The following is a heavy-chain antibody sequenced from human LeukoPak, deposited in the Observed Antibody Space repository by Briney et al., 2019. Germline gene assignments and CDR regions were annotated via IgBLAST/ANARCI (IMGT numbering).Heavy chain of an antibody. J-gene: IGHJ4*02. Sequence: ASVKVSCKVSGYTLTELSMHWVRQAPGQGLEWMGGIIPIFGTANYAQKFQGRVTITADESTSTAYMELSSLRSEDTAAYYCASRLWFGEGGSHFDYWGQGTLVTVSS. CDR2: IIPIFGTA. CDR3: ASRLWFGEGGSHFDY. V-gene: IGHV1-69*13. D-gene: IGHD3-10*01. CDR1: GYTLTELS.